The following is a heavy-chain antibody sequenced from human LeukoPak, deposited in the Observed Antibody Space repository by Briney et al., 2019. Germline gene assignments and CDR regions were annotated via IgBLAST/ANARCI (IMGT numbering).Heavy chain of an antibody. CDR2: IKSKTDGGTT. CDR1: GFTFSNAW. D-gene: IGHD3-10*01. Sequence: GGSLRLSCAASGFTFSNAWMSWVHQAPGKGLEWVGRIKSKTDGGTTDYAAPVKGRFTISRDDSKNTLYLHMNSLKTEDTAVYYCTTGYYGSGSYLGYWGQGTLVTVSS. V-gene: IGHV3-15*01. CDR3: TTGYYGSGSYLGY. J-gene: IGHJ4*02.